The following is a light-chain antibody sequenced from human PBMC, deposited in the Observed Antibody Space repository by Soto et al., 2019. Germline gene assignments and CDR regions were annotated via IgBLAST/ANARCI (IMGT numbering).Light chain of an antibody. CDR1: QSVSSSY. CDR2: GAS. CDR3: HQYDSSPLP. Sequence: IVLTQTPGTLSLSPGERATLSCRASQSVSSSYLAWYQQKPGQAPRLLIYGASSRATGIPDRFSGSGSGTDFTLTISILEPDDFAVYYCHQYDSSPLPFGGGTKVEIK. V-gene: IGKV3-20*01. J-gene: IGKJ4*01.